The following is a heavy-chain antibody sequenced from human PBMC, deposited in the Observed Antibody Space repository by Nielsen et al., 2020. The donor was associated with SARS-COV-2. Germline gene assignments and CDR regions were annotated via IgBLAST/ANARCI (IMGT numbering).Heavy chain of an antibody. D-gene: IGHD6-19*01. CDR3: TRRVAGGTMDV. CDR1: GFTFSNFA. Sequence: GGSLTLSCAASGFTFSNFAMNWVCQAPGKGLEWVATIGVSGGGTYYADSLKGRFTISRDNSKNTLYLQMNSLGADDTAIYYCTRRVAGGTMDVWGQGTTVTVSS. V-gene: IGHV3-23*01. J-gene: IGHJ6*02. CDR2: IGVSGGGT.